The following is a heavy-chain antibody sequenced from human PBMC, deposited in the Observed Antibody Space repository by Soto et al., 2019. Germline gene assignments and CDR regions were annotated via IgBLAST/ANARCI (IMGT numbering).Heavy chain of an antibody. V-gene: IGHV3-11*01. CDR3: ARGFEDSNSYRFDY. Sequence: KTGGSLRLSCAASGFTFSDYYMSWIRQAPGKGLEWLSYISSSGNTIYYADSVKGRFTISRDYAKNSLYLQMNSLRAEDTAVYYCARGFEDSNSYRFDYWGQGTLVTVSS. J-gene: IGHJ4*02. D-gene: IGHD6-6*01. CDR2: ISSSGNTI. CDR1: GFTFSDYY.